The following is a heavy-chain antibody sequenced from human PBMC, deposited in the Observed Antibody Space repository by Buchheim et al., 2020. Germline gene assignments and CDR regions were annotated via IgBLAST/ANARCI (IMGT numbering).Heavy chain of an antibody. V-gene: IGHV3-48*01. CDR2: ISSSSSTI. D-gene: IGHD1-26*01. CDR1: GFTFSSYS. CDR3: AQKGGSYYYYGMDV. Sequence: EVQLVESGGGLVQPGGSLRLSCAASGFTFSSYSMNWVRQAPGKGLEWVSYISSSSSTIYYADSVKGRFTISRDNAKNSLYLQMDSLRAEDTAVYYCAQKGGSYYYYGMDVWGQGTT. J-gene: IGHJ6*02.